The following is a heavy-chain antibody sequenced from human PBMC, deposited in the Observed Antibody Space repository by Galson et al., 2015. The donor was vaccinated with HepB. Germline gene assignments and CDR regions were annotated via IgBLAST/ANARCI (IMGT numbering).Heavy chain of an antibody. CDR2: ISSSSSTI. CDR3: ASFLYYDFWSGHPQLYYGMDV. J-gene: IGHJ6*02. V-gene: IGHV3-48*02. Sequence: SLRLSCAASGFTFSSYSMNWVRQAPGKGLEWVSYISSSSSTIYYADSVKGRFTISRDNAKNSLYLQMNSLRDEDTAVYYCASFLYYDFWSGHPQLYYGMDVWGQGTTVTVSS. CDR1: GFTFSSYS. D-gene: IGHD3-3*01.